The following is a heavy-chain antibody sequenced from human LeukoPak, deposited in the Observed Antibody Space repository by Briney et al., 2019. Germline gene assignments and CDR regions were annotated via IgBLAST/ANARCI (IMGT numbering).Heavy chain of an antibody. V-gene: IGHV4-39*01. Sequence: SETLSLTCTVSGRSIISSEYHWGWVRQPPGKGLEWIGTISYSGNTDYNPSLRSRVTISVDTSNNQFSLRLGSVTAADTAVYHCARHCCSGPAKRVFDIWGQGTMVTVSS. CDR1: GRSIISSEYH. J-gene: IGHJ3*02. D-gene: IGHD2-15*01. CDR3: ARHCCSGPAKRVFDI. CDR2: ISYSGNT.